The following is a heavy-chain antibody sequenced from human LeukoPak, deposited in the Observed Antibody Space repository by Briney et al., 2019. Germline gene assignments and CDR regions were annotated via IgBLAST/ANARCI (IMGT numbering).Heavy chain of an antibody. J-gene: IGHJ4*02. CDR1: GGSISSYY. V-gene: IGHV4-59*01. CDR2: IYYSGST. CDR3: ARDYGDYVPYFDY. Sequence: SETLSLTCTVSGGSISSYYWSWIRQPPRKGLEWIGYIYYSGSTNYNPSLKSRVTISVDTSKNQFSLKLSSVTAADTAVYYCARDYGDYVPYFDYWGQGTLVTVSS. D-gene: IGHD4-17*01.